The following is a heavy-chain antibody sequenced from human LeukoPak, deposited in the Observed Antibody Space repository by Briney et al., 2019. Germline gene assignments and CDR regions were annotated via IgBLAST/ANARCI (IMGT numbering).Heavy chain of an antibody. CDR1: GFTFSIHG. V-gene: IGHV3-23*01. CDR2: IGASGSHT. CDR3: ARDLSSLGLDD. Sequence: GGTLRLSCAASGFTFSIHGMNWVRQAPGKGLEWVSGIGASGSHTYLADSVKGRFSISRDNSKNTVYPQMNSLRAGDTALYFCARDLSSLGLDDWGQGTLVTVSS. J-gene: IGHJ4*02. D-gene: IGHD7-27*01.